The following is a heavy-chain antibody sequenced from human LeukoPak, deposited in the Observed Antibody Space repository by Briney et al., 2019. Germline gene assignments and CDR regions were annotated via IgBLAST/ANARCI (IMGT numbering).Heavy chain of an antibody. CDR1: GYTFTGYY. CDR3: ARGIADYGDHYYYYMDV. D-gene: IGHD4-17*01. J-gene: IGHJ6*03. CDR2: IIPIFGTA. V-gene: IGHV1-69*05. Sequence: SVKVSCKASGYTFTGYYIHWVRQAPGQGLEWMGRIIPIFGTANYAQKFQGRVTITTDESTSTAYMELSSLRSEDTAVYYCARGIADYGDHYYYYMDVWGKGTTVTVSS.